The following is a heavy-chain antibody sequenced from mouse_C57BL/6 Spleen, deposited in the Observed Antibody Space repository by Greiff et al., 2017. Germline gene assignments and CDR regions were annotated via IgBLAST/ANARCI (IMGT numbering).Heavy chain of an antibody. V-gene: IGHV5-12*01. CDR2: ISNGGGST. CDR3: ARQSGPHYYFDY. J-gene: IGHJ2*01. D-gene: IGHD3-1*01. CDR1: GFTFSDYY. Sequence: EVKVEESGGGLVQPGGSLKLSCAASGFTFSDYYMYWVRQTPEKRLEWVAYISNGGGSTYYPDTVKGRFTISRDNAKNTLYLQMSRLKSEDTAMYYCARQSGPHYYFDYWGQGTTLTVSS.